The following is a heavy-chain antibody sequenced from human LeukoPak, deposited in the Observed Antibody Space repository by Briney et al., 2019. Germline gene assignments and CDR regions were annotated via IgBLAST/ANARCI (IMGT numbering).Heavy chain of an antibody. D-gene: IGHD3-10*01. CDR3: ARVGITMVRTDAFDI. J-gene: IGHJ3*02. V-gene: IGHV3-74*01. CDR1: GFTLNYW. Sequence: GGSLRLSCAASGFTLNYWMHWVRPAPGKGLVWVSRINSEGSSTDYADSVKGRFTISRDNAKNTLYLQMNSLRADDTAVYYCARVGITMVRTDAFDIWGRGTVVTVSS. CDR2: INSEGSST.